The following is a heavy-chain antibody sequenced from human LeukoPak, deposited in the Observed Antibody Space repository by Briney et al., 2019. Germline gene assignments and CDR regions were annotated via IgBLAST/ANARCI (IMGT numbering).Heavy chain of an antibody. D-gene: IGHD3-22*01. CDR1: GGSFSDYY. J-gene: IGHJ4*02. CDR2: INHSGGS. Sequence: SETLSLTCAAYGGSFSDYYLNWIRQPPGKGLEWIGEINHSGGSNYNPSLKNRVSISVDTSKNQSSLKLSAVTAADTAVYYCARVYSYESNGYYLTYWGRGTPVTVSS. V-gene: IGHV4-34*01. CDR3: ARVYSYESNGYYLTY.